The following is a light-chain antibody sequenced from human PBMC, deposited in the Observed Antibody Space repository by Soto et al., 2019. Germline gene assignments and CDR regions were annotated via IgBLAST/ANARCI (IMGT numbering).Light chain of an antibody. V-gene: IGLV2-14*03. CDR1: SSDVGGSNY. J-gene: IGLJ1*01. Sequence: QSALTQPASVSGSPGQSITVSCTGTSSDVGGSNYVSWYQQHPGKAPKLMIYDVSNRPSGISNRFSGSKSGNTASLIISGLQAEDEADYYCSSYTTNSTRVFGSGTEVTVL. CDR3: SSYTTNSTRV. CDR2: DVS.